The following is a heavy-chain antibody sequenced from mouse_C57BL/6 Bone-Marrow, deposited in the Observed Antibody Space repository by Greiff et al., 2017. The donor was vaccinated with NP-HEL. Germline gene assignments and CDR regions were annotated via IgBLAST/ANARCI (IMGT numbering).Heavy chain of an antibody. CDR2: IYPGDGDT. Sequence: VQLQESGPELVKPGASVKISCKASGYAFSSSWMNWVKQRPGKGLEWIGRIYPGDGDTNYNGKFKGKATLPADKSSSTVYMQLSSLTSETSAVYFCARSLDYVPYGRYFCVWGTGTTVTVSS. D-gene: IGHD2-4*01. J-gene: IGHJ1*03. CDR3: ARSLDYVPYGRYFCV. V-gene: IGHV1-82*01. CDR1: GYAFSSSW.